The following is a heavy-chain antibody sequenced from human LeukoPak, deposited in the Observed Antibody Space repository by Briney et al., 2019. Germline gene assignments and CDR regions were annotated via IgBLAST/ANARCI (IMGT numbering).Heavy chain of an antibody. V-gene: IGHV3-23*01. CDR2: ISNSGGNT. J-gene: IGHJ4*02. CDR1: GFTFSTYA. CDR3: AKDRQLGY. D-gene: IGHD6-13*01. Sequence: GGSLRLSCAASGFTFSTYAMSWVRQAPEKGLEWVSVISNSGGNTYYADSVKGRFTISRGNSKNTLYLQMNSLRAEDTAVYYCAKDRQLGYWGQGTLVTVSS.